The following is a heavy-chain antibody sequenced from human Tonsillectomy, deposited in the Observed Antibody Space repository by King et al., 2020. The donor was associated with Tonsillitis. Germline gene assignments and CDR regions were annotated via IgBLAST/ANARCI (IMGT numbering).Heavy chain of an antibody. Sequence: VQLQQWGAGLLKPSETLSLTCAVYGGSFSGYYWIWIRQPPGKGLEWIGEINHSGSTNYNPSLKGRVTISLDTSKNQFALKLSSVTAADTAVYYCARGWNDYVWGSYGVDVWGQGTTVTVSS. V-gene: IGHV4-34*01. J-gene: IGHJ6*02. CDR3: ARGWNDYVWGSYGVDV. CDR1: GGSFSGYY. D-gene: IGHD3-16*01. CDR2: INHSGST.